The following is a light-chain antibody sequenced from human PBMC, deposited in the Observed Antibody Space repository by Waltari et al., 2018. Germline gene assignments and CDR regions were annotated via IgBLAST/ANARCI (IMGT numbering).Light chain of an antibody. J-gene: IGLJ1*01. Sequence: SYELTQPPSVSVSPGQTATISCSGDQLGYKYACWYQQKPGQSPVLVIYQENRRPSGITEGFSGANSGNTATLTRSGTQAMDEADYYCQAWDSSAAGVFGTGTKVTVL. CDR2: QEN. CDR3: QAWDSSAAGV. CDR1: QLGYKY. V-gene: IGLV3-1*01.